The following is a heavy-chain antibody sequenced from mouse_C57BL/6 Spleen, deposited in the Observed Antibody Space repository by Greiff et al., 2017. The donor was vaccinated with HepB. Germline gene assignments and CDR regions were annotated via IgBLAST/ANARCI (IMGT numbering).Heavy chain of an antibody. CDR3: ARERGYFDV. Sequence: EVKVVESEGGLVQPGSSMKLSCTASGFTFSDYYMAWVRQVPEKGLEWVANINYDGSSTYYLDSLKSRFIISRDNAKNILYLQMSSLKSEDTATYYCARERGYFDVWGTGTTVTVSS. V-gene: IGHV5-16*01. J-gene: IGHJ1*03. CDR1: GFTFSDYY. CDR2: INYDGSST.